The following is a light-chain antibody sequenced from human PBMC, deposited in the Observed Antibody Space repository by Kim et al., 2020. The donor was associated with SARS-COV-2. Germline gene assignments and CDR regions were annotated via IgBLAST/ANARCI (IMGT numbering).Light chain of an antibody. CDR2: DVS. CDR3: SSYRSSSTFV. Sequence: ITVSCAGTSRDIGAYDYVSWYKQHPGKAPKMIIYDVSARPSGVSHRFSGSKSGNTASLTISGLQPEDEADYYCSSYRSSSTFVFGTGTKVTV. J-gene: IGLJ1*01. V-gene: IGLV2-14*04. CDR1: SRDIGAYDY.